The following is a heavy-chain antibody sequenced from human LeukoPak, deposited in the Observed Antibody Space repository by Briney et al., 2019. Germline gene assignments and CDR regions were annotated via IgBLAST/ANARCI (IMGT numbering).Heavy chain of an antibody. V-gene: IGHV4-34*01. CDR2: INHSGST. CDR3: ASLKNPDY. CDR1: GGSFSGYY. D-gene: IGHD1-14*01. Sequence: SETLSLTCAVYGGSFSGYYWSWIRQPPGKGLEWIGEINHSGSTNYNPSLKSRVTISVDTSKNQFSLKLRSVTAADTAVYYCASLKNPDYWGQGTLVTVSS. J-gene: IGHJ4*02.